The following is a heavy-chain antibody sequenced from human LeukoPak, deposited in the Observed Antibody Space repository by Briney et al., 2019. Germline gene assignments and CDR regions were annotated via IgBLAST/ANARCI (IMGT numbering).Heavy chain of an antibody. CDR3: ARETRPYYYYYMDV. J-gene: IGHJ6*03. D-gene: IGHD6-6*01. CDR1: GGSISSHY. V-gene: IGHV4-59*11. CDR2: IYYSGST. Sequence: SETLSLTCTVSGGSISSHYWSWIRQPPGKGLEWIGYIYYSGSTNYNPSLKSRVTISVDTSKNQFSLKLSSVTAADTAVYYCARETRPYYYYYMDVWGKGTTVTVSS.